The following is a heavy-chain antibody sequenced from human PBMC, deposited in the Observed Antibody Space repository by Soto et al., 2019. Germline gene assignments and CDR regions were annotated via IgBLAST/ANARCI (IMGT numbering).Heavy chain of an antibody. CDR2: IIPILGIA. V-gene: IGHV1-69*02. D-gene: IGHD5-12*01. J-gene: IGHJ4*02. Sequence: QVQLVQSGAEVKKPGSSVKVSCKASGGTFSSYTISWVRQAPGQGLEWMGRIIPILGIANYAQKFQGRVTITADKSPSTAYMELSSLRSEDTAVYYCARVGEMATMDFDYWGQGTLVTVSS. CDR1: GGTFSSYT. CDR3: ARVGEMATMDFDY.